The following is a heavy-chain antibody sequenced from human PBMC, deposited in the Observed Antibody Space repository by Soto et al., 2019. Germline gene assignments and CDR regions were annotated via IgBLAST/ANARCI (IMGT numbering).Heavy chain of an antibody. CDR3: AKASRHPISYYYDSSGYYGFHY. V-gene: IGHV3-30*18. D-gene: IGHD3-22*01. J-gene: IGHJ4*02. CDR1: GLSLSRFG. Sequence: LRLSCAASGLSLSRFGIHWVRQAPGKGLEWVAFISYDADSVKGRFTISRDNSKNTLYLQMNSLRAEDTAVYYCAKASRHPISYYYDSSGYYGFHYWGPGTLVPV. CDR2: IS.